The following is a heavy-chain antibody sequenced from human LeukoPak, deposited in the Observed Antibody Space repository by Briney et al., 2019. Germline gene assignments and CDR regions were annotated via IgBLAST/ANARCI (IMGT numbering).Heavy chain of an antibody. D-gene: IGHD3-22*01. Sequence: GGSLRLSCAASGFTFSSYSMNWVRQAPGKGLEWVSSISSSSSYIYYADSVKGRFTISRDNAKNSLYLQMNSLRAEDTAVYYCARDHYPSNVYYYDSSGYFTQFDPRGQGTLVTVSS. CDR3: ARDHYPSNVYYYDSSGYFTQFDP. J-gene: IGHJ5*02. V-gene: IGHV3-21*04. CDR1: GFTFSSYS. CDR2: ISSSSSYI.